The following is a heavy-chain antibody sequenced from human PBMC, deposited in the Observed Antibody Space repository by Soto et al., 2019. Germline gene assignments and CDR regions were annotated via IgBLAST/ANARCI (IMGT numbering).Heavy chain of an antibody. CDR3: AREPLRLGELSSDY. J-gene: IGHJ4*02. Sequence: ASVKVSCKASGGSFSSYGISWVRQAPGQGLEWMGWISAYNGNTNYAQKLQGRVTMTTDTSTSTAYMELRSLRSDDTAVYYCAREPLRLGELSSDYWGQGTLVTVSS. CDR1: GGSFSSYG. V-gene: IGHV1-18*04. CDR2: ISAYNGNT. D-gene: IGHD3-16*02.